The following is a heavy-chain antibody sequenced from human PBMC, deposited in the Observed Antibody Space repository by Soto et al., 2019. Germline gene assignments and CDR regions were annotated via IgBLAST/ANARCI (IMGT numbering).Heavy chain of an antibody. CDR3: ARGTALIDY. CDR2: ININTVKT. V-gene: IGHV3-11*06. Sequence: DLVESGGGLVKPGGSLRLSCEASGITLSDFYMSWVRQAPGKGLEWLSYININTVKTNYADSVKGRFTVSRDNAKKSLYLQMNSLRPEDTAVYYCARGTALIDYWGQGTLVTVSS. J-gene: IGHJ4*02. CDR1: GITLSDFY.